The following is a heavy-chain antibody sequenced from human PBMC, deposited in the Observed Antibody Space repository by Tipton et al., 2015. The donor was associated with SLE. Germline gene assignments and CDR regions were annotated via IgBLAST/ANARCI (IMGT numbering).Heavy chain of an antibody. CDR3: ARRLTRYSGYDYFDY. J-gene: IGHJ4*02. V-gene: IGHV4-59*08. D-gene: IGHD5-12*01. CDR1: GGSISSYY. CDR2: IYYSGST. Sequence: TLSLTCTVSGGSISSYYWSWIRQPPGKGLEWIGYIYYSGSTNYNPSLKSRVTISVDTSKTQFSLKLSSVTAADTAVYYCARRLTRYSGYDYFDYWGQRTLVAVSS.